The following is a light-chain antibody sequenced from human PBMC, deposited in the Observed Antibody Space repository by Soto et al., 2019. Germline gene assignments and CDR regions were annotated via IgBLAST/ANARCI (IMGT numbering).Light chain of an antibody. V-gene: IGLV1-44*01. J-gene: IGLJ1*01. Sequence: QSVLTQPPSASGTPRQRVTISCSGSSSNIGSNTVNWYQQLPGTAPKLLIYSNNQRPSGVPDRFPGSKSGTSASLAISGLQSEDEADYYCAAWDDSLNGYVFGTGTKVTVL. CDR2: SNN. CDR3: AAWDDSLNGYV. CDR1: SSNIGSNT.